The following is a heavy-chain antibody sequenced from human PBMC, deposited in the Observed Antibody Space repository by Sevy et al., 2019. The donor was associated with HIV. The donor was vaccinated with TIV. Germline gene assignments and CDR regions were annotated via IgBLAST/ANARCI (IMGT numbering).Heavy chain of an antibody. J-gene: IGHJ4*02. D-gene: IGHD5-12*01. CDR3: ASKRGYNDGPFDY. CDR1: GGSFTSSDSY. Sequence: SETLSLTCTVSGGSFTSSDSYWSWIRQPPGEGLEWIGYFHYTGGSYYNPFLKSRVAMSVDTPEKQFSLKLSFLTAADTAVYYCASKRGYNDGPFDYWGQGTLVTVSS. V-gene: IGHV4-30-4*01. CDR2: FHYTGGS.